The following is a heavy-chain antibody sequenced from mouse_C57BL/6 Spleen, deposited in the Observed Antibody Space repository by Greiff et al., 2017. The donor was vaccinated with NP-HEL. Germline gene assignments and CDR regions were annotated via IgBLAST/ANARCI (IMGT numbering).Heavy chain of an antibody. CDR2: IDPSDSYT. V-gene: IGHV1-69*01. CDR3: ATTGKDYFDY. J-gene: IGHJ2*01. CDR1: GYTFTSYW. D-gene: IGHD4-1*02. Sequence: VQLQQPGAELVKPGASVKVSCKASGYTFTSYWMHWVKQRPGQGLEWIGEIDPSDSYTNYNQKFKGKSTLTVDKSSSTAYMQLSSLTSEDSAVYYCATTGKDYFDYWGQGTTLTVSS.